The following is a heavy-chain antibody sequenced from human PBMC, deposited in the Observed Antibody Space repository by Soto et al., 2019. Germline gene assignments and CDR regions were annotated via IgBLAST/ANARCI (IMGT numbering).Heavy chain of an antibody. CDR2: IYDSGST. D-gene: IGHD5-12*01. CDR1: GGSISSYY. J-gene: IGHJ6*03. CDR3: ARGLRPTKYYDYYYMDV. V-gene: IGHV4-59*01. Sequence: QVQLQESGPGLVKPSETLSLTCTVSGGSISSYYWSWIRQPPGKGLEWIGYIYDSGSTNYNPSLKSRVTISVDTSKNQFSLKLSSVTAADTAVYYCARGLRPTKYYDYYYMDVWGKGTTVTVSS.